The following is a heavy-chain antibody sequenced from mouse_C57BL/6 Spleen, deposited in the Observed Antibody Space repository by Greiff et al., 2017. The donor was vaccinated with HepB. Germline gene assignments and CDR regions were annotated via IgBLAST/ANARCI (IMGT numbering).Heavy chain of an antibody. V-gene: IGHV1-81*01. CDR3: ARGITTVVALYAMDY. CDR1: GYTFTSYG. Sequence: VKLMESGAELARPGASVKLSCKASGYTFTSYGISWVKQRTGQGLEWIGEIYPRSGNTYYNEKFKGKATLTADKSSSTAYMELRSLTSEDSAVYFCARGITTVVALYAMDYWGQGTSVTVSS. CDR2: IYPRSGNT. D-gene: IGHD1-1*01. J-gene: IGHJ4*01.